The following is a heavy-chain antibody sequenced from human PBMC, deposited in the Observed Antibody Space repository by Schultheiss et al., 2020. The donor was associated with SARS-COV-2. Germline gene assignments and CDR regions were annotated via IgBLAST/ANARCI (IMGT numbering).Heavy chain of an antibody. D-gene: IGHD5-12*01. J-gene: IGHJ4*02. CDR1: GFTFSNAW. Sequence: GGSLRLSCAASGFTFSNAWMSWVRQAPGKGLEWVGRIKSKTDGGTTDYAAPVKGRFTISRDDSKNTLYLQMNSLRAEDTAVYYCAREGPTYVGYYYFDYWGQGTLVTVSS. CDR2: IKSKTDGGTT. CDR3: AREGPTYVGYYYFDY. V-gene: IGHV3-15*01.